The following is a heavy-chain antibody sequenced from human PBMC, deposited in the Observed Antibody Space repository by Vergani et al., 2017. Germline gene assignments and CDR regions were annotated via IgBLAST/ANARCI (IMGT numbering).Heavy chain of an antibody. Sequence: EVQLVESGGGLVKPGGSLRLSCAASGFTFRNAWMSWVRPAPGKGLAWVGRIKSKTDGGTTDYAAPVKGRFTISRDDSKNTLYLQMNSLTTEDTAVYYCTAYYYDSSGYYPSDYWGQGTLVTVSS. CDR3: TAYYYDSSGYYPSDY. CDR1: GFTFRNAW. CDR2: IKSKTDGGTT. V-gene: IGHV3-15*01. J-gene: IGHJ4*02. D-gene: IGHD3-22*01.